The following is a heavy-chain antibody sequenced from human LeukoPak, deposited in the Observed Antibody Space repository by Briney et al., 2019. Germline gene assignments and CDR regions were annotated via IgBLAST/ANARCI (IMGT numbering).Heavy chain of an antibody. V-gene: IGHV4-34*01. Sequence: PSETLSLTCAVYGGSFSGYYWSWIRQPPGKGLEWIGEINHSGSTNYNPSLKSRVTISVDTSKNQFSLKLSSVTAADTAVYYCARDWAARPYYYYYYMDVWGKGTTVTASS. CDR3: ARDWAARPYYYYYYMDV. CDR2: INHSGST. D-gene: IGHD6-6*01. CDR1: GGSFSGYY. J-gene: IGHJ6*03.